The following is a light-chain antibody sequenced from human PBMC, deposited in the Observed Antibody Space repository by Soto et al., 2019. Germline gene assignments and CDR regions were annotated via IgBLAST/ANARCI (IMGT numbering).Light chain of an antibody. Sequence: QSVLTQPPSVSAAPGQKVTISCSGSSSNIGGNSVSWYQQLPGTAPKLLIYEVSNRPSGVSNRFSGSKSGNTASLTISGLQAQDEADYYCSSYTSSSTPYVFGTGTKVTVL. V-gene: IGLV2-14*01. CDR1: SSNIGGNS. J-gene: IGLJ1*01. CDR3: SSYTSSSTPYV. CDR2: EVS.